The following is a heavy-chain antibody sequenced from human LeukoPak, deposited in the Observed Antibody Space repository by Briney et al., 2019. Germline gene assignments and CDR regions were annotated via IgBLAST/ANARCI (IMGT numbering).Heavy chain of an antibody. CDR1: GFTVSNNY. CDR2: IYSGGST. CDR3: ARESGYDLGIDY. J-gene: IGHJ4*02. Sequence: GGSLRLSCAASGFTVSNNYMSWVRQAPGKGLEWVSVIYSGGSTYYADSVKGRFTISRDNSKNTLYLQMNSLRAEDTAVYYCARESGYDLGIDYWGQGTLVTVSS. D-gene: IGHD5-12*01. V-gene: IGHV3-53*01.